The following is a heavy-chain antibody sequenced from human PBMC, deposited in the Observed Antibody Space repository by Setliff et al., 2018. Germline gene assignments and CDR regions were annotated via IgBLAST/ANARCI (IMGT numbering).Heavy chain of an antibody. J-gene: IGHJ3*02. V-gene: IGHV5-51*01. D-gene: IGHD6-19*01. Sequence: PGESLKISCKGSGYSFSNFWIAWVRQMPGKGLEWMGIIYPGDSDTRYSPSFQGQVTISADKSISTAYLQWSSLKASDTAMYYCARWQWLDAFDIWGQGTMVTVSS. CDR2: IYPGDSDT. CDR3: ARWQWLDAFDI. CDR1: GYSFSNFW.